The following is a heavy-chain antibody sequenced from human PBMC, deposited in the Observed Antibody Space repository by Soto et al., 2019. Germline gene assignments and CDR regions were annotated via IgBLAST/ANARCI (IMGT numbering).Heavy chain of an antibody. V-gene: IGHV1-46*03. CDR1: GYTFTSYY. Sequence: ASVKVSCKASGYTFTSYYIHWVRQAPGQGLEWMGIINPSGGSTSYAQKFQGRVTMTRDTSTSTVYMELSSLRSEDTAVYYCARVEWDGYFDYWGQGTLVTVSS. D-gene: IGHD3-3*01. J-gene: IGHJ4*02. CDR2: INPSGGST. CDR3: ARVEWDGYFDY.